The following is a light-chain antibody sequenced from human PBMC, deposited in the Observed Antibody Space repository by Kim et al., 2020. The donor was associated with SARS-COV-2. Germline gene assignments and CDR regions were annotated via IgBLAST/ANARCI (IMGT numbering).Light chain of an antibody. J-gene: IGLJ3*02. Sequence: QTATLTCTGNNNNVGNEGAARLQQHQGHPPKLLSYRNYKRPSGISERFSASRSGSTASLTITGLQPEDEADYYCTAWDSSLSAWMFGGGTQLTVL. CDR2: RNY. CDR1: NNNVGNEG. CDR3: TAWDSSLSAWM. V-gene: IGLV10-54*01.